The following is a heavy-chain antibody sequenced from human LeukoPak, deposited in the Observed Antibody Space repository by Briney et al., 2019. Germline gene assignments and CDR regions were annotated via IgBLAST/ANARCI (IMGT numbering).Heavy chain of an antibody. J-gene: IGHJ4*02. CDR3: ARQSSGREARFDY. D-gene: IGHD1-26*01. CDR1: GVSISSYY. V-gene: IGHV4-59*08. Sequence: SETLSLTCTVSGVSISSYYWSWIRQPPGKGLEWIGYIYYSGSTNYNPSLKSRVTISVDTSKNQFSLKLSSVTAADTAVYYCARQSSGREARFDYWGQGTLVTVSS. CDR2: IYYSGST.